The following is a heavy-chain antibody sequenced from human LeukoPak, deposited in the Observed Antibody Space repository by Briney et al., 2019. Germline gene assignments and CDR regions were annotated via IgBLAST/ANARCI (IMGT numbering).Heavy chain of an antibody. D-gene: IGHD4-17*01. CDR3: ASSTNYGDYVGYFQY. Sequence: PSETLSLTCIVSGGSISSYYWSWIRQPPGGGLERIWYIYYSGSTHQNPTLTSRVSISVDTSTNPFSLKLSSVTAADTAVYYCASSTNYGDYVGYFQYWGGGMLVTVSS. J-gene: IGHJ1*01. V-gene: IGHV4-59*01. CDR2: IYYSGST. CDR1: GGSISSYY.